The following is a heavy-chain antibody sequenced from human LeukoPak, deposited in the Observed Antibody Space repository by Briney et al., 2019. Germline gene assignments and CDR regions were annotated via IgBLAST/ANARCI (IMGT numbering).Heavy chain of an antibody. J-gene: IGHJ4*02. CDR3: ARHSVYGGYDY. V-gene: IGHV4-39*01. Sequence: SETLSLTCTVSGGSISSSSYYWGWIRQPPGKWLAWIGSIYYSGSTYYNPSLKSRATISVDTSKNQFSLKLSSVTAADTAVYYCARHSVYGGYDYWGQGTLVTVSS. CDR2: IYYSGST. CDR1: GGSISSSSYY. D-gene: IGHD3-10*02.